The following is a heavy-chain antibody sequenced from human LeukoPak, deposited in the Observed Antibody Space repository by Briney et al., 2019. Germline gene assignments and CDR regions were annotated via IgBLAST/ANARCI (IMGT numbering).Heavy chain of an antibody. J-gene: IGHJ3*02. Sequence: PSETLSLTCTVSGGSISSGDYYWSWIRQPPGKGLQWIAYNYYSGSTYYNPSLKSRVTISVDTSKNQFSLKLSSVTAADTAVYYCAREIVGALQRENDAFDIWGQGTMVTVSS. D-gene: IGHD1-26*01. V-gene: IGHV4-30-4*08. CDR2: NYYSGST. CDR3: AREIVGALQRENDAFDI. CDR1: GGSISSGDYY.